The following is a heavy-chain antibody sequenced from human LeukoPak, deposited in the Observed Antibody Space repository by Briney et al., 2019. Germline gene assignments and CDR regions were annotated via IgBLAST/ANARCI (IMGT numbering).Heavy chain of an antibody. CDR2: IYYRGST. V-gene: IGHV4-59*01. J-gene: IGHJ3*02. CDR1: GGSISSYY. CDR3: ARVGYADAFDI. D-gene: IGHD2-2*01. Sequence: SETLSLTCTVSGGSISSYYWSWIRQPPGKGLEWIGYIYYRGSTNYNPSLKSRVTISVDTSKNQFSLKLSSVTAADTAVYYCARVGYADAFDIWGQGTMVTVSS.